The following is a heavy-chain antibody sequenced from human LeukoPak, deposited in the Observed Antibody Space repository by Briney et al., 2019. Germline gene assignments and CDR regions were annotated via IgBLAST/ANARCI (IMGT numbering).Heavy chain of an antibody. CDR1: GGSISSGDYY. Sequence: SETLSLTCTVSGGSISSGDYYWSWIRQPPGKGLEWIGYIYYSGRTYYNPSLKSRVTISVDTSKNQYSLKLSSVTAAVTAVYYCASLSGHYGTGYFDYWGQGTLVSVSS. CDR2: IYYSGRT. D-gene: IGHD4-17*01. J-gene: IGHJ4*02. V-gene: IGHV4-30-4*08. CDR3: ASLSGHYGTGYFDY.